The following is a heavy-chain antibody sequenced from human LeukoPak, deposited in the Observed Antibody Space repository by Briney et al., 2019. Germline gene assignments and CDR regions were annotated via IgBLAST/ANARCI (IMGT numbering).Heavy chain of an antibody. CDR3: ARDGGRQYYYGSGTIWRY. CDR2: ISSRSSYI. V-gene: IGHV3-21*04. D-gene: IGHD3-10*01. CDR1: GYTFSTYS. J-gene: IGHJ4*02. Sequence: GGSLRLSCATSGYTFSTYSMNWVRQAPGKGLEWVSAISSRSSYIYYADSVKGRFTISRDNAKNSLYLQMNSLRAEDTAVYYCARDGGRQYYYGSGTIWRYWGQGTLVTVSS.